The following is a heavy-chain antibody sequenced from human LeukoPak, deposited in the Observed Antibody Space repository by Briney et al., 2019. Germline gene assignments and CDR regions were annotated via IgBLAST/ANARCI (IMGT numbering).Heavy chain of an antibody. CDR2: IYPGDSDT. V-gene: IGHV5-51*01. CDR3: ARVVLYNWFDP. Sequence: GESLTISCKTSGYSFTTSWIGWVRQMPGKGLEWMGIIYPGDSDTRYSPSFEGQVTISADRSISTTYLQWSSLKASDTAIYYCARVVLYNWFDPWGQGTLVTVFS. J-gene: IGHJ5*02. CDR1: GYSFTTSW. D-gene: IGHD2-15*01.